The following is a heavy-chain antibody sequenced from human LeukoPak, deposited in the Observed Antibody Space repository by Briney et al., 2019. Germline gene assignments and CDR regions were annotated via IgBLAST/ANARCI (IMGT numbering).Heavy chain of an antibody. J-gene: IGHJ5*02. D-gene: IGHD4-17*01. CDR1: GLTFSSSG. CDR2: ISGSGGST. V-gene: IGHV3-23*01. Sequence: GGSLRLSCAASGLTFSSSGMSWVRQAPGRGLEWVSAISGSGGSTYYADSVKGRFTISRDNSKNTLYLQMNSLRADDTAVYYCAKAKYDYGDPVGWFDPWGQGTLVTVSS. CDR3: AKAKYDYGDPVGWFDP.